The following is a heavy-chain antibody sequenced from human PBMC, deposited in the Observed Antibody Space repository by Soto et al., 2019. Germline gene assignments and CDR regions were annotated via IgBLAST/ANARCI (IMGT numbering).Heavy chain of an antibody. CDR3: ARDYDFWSSYPSVYFDY. CDR2: INRDGSTT. D-gene: IGHD3-3*01. J-gene: IGHJ4*02. CDR1: GFSFSSYW. V-gene: IGHV3-74*01. Sequence: EVQLVESGGGLVQRGGSLRLSCASSGFSFSSYWMHWVRQAPGKGLVWVSRINRDGSTTAYADSVKGRFIISRDNAKNTVYLQMNSLGAEDTAVYYCARDYDFWSSYPSVYFDYWGQGNLVTVSS.